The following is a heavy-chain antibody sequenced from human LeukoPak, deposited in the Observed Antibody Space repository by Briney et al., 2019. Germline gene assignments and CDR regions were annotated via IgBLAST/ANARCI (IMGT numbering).Heavy chain of an antibody. CDR3: AKAVGSSGYYGGYYFDY. V-gene: IGHV3-21*04. CDR1: GFTFSSYS. J-gene: IGHJ4*02. CDR2: ISSSSSYI. D-gene: IGHD3-22*01. Sequence: PGGSLRLSCAASGFTFSSYSMNWVRQAPGKGLEWVSSISSSSSYIYYADSVKGRFTISRDNSKNTLYLQMNSLRAEDTAVYYCAKAVGSSGYYGGYYFDYWGQGTLVTVSS.